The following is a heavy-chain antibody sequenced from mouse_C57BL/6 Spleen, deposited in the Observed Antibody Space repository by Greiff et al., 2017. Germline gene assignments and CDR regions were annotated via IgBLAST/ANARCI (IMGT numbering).Heavy chain of an antibody. Sequence: EVMLVESEGGLVQPGSSMKLSCTASGFTFSDYYMAWVRQVPEKGLEWVANINYDGSSTYYLDSLKSRFIISRDNAKNILYLQMSSLKSEDTATYYCARDLLRGGAMDYWGQGTSVTVSS. CDR2: INYDGSST. V-gene: IGHV5-16*01. J-gene: IGHJ4*01. CDR1: GFTFSDYY. CDR3: ARDLLRGGAMDY. D-gene: IGHD1-1*01.